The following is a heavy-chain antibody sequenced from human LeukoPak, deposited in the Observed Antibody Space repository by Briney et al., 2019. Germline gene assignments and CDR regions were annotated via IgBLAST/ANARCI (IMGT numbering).Heavy chain of an antibody. V-gene: IGHV1-46*01. CDR1: GYTFTSYY. CDR2: INPSGGST. CDR3: ARGIGDRFRLQHVIDY. Sequence: ASVKVSCTASGYTFTSYYMHWVRQAPGQGLEWMGIINPSGGSTSCAQKFQGRVTMTRDMSTSTVYMELSSLRSEDTAVYYCARGIGDRFRLQHVIDYWGQGTLVTVSS. J-gene: IGHJ4*02. D-gene: IGHD2-21*02.